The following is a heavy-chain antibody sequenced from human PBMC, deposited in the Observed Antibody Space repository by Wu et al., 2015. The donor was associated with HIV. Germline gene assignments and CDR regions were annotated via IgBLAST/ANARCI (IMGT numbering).Heavy chain of an antibody. V-gene: IGHV1-69*12. CDR1: GGTFATYA. CDR3: ARMIKYYYDHERNYYYCGVDV. Sequence: QVQLVQSGAELRKPGSSVKVSCKASGGTFATYATNWVRQAPGQGLEWMGWIIPIFGTTDFAQKFQGRVTITADESTSTAYMELSSLRSEDTAVYYCARMIKYYYDHERNYYYCGVDVWGQGTTVTVSS. J-gene: IGHJ6*02. CDR2: IIPIFGTT. D-gene: IGHD3-22*01.